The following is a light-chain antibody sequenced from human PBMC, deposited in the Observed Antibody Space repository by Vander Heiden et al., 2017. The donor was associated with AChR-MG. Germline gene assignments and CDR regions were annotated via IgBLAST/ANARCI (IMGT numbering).Light chain of an antibody. V-gene: IGKV1-5*03. J-gene: IGKJ1*01. CDR3: QQNNSYWT. CDR2: NAS. Sequence: DIQMTQSPSTLSASVGDRVTITCRAGQGLTNWLAWYQQRPGQAPKLLIYNASNSQRAVPLRYRCSGSGTEFTLTLSSRQPDDFDVYYCQQNNSYWTFGQGTKVE. CDR1: QGLTNW.